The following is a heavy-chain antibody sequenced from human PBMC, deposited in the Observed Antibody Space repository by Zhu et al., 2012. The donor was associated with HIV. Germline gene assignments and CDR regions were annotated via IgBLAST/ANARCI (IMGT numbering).Heavy chain of an antibody. V-gene: IGHV3-43*01. CDR1: GFTFNKYA. Sequence: EVQLVESGGNVIQPGGSLRLSCAASGFTFNKYAMHWVRQAPGKGLEWISLISWSGEATYYTGSVEGRFTISRDNSKNSLYLQMNSLRPEDTALYYCAKGAAANYHYYYYMDVWGKGPQPPSP. D-gene: IGHD3-10*01. CDR3: AKGAAANYHYYYYMDV. J-gene: IGHJ6*03. CDR2: ISWSGEAT.